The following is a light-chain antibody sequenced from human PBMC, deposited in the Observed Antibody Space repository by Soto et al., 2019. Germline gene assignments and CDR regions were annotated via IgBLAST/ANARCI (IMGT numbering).Light chain of an antibody. CDR3: QQSYSTLIT. CDR2: AAS. J-gene: IGKJ5*01. V-gene: IGKV1-39*01. CDR1: QSISSY. Sequence: DIQMTQSPSSLSASVGDRVTITCRARQSISSYLNWYQQKPGKAPKLLIYAASSLQSGVPSRFSGSGSGTDFTLTISSLQPEDFATYYCQQSYSTLITFGQVTRLEI.